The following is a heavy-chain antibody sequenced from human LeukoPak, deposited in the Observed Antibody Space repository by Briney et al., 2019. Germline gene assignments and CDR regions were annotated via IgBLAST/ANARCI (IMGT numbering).Heavy chain of an antibody. V-gene: IGHV4-38-2*02. CDR2: IYHSGRT. CDR1: GYSISSGYY. CDR3: AVGYSGYDLPIY. Sequence: SETLSLTCTVSGYSISSGYYWGWIRQPPGKGLEWIGSIYHSGRTYYNPSLKSRVTISVDTSKNQFSLKLSSVTAEDTAVYYCAVGYSGYDLPIYWGQGTLVTVSS. J-gene: IGHJ4*02. D-gene: IGHD5-12*01.